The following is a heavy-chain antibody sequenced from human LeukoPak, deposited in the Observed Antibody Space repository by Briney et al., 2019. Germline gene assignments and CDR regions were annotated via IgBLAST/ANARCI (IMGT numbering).Heavy chain of an antibody. CDR2: IYYSGST. V-gene: IGHV4-59*01. CDR1: GGSISSYY. CDR3: ARDYGELIENFYYYYGMDV. J-gene: IGHJ6*02. Sequence: SETLSLTCTVSGGSISSYYWSWVRQPPGKGLEWIGYIYYSGSTNYNPSLKSRVTISVDTSKNQFSLKLSSVTAADTAVYYCARDYGELIENFYYYYGMDVWGQGTTVTVSS. D-gene: IGHD4-17*01.